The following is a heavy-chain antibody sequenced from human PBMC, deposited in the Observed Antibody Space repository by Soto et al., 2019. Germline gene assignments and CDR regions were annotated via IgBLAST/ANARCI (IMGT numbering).Heavy chain of an antibody. D-gene: IGHD3-3*01. CDR1: GFTFSSYA. Sequence: AGSLRLSCAASGFTFSSYAMSWVRQAPGKGLEWVSAISGSGGSTYYADSVKGRFTISRDNSKNTLYLQMNSLRAEDTAVYYCAKGNTIFGVDQYGMDVWGQGTTVTVSS. J-gene: IGHJ6*02. CDR2: ISGSGGST. V-gene: IGHV3-23*01. CDR3: AKGNTIFGVDQYGMDV.